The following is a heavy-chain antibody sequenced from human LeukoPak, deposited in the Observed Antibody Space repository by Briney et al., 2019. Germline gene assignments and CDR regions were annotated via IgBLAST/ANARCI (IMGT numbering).Heavy chain of an antibody. D-gene: IGHD2-15*01. CDR1: GFIVSDNY. CDR3: ARESDLGYCSGGSCYPRGGFDY. Sequence: PGGSLRLSCAVSGFIVSDNYMSWVRQAPGKGLEWVSLIYSGGSTYYADSVKGRFTISRDNAKNSLYLQMNSLRAEDTAVYYCARESDLGYCSGGSCYPRGGFDYWGQGTLVTVSS. J-gene: IGHJ4*02. CDR2: IYSGGST. V-gene: IGHV3-53*01.